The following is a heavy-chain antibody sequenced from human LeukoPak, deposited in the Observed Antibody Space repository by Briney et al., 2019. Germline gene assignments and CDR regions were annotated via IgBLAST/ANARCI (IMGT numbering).Heavy chain of an antibody. D-gene: IGHD6-6*01. CDR3: ARASIVVRDENNWFDP. Sequence: ASVKVSCKASGGTFSSYAISCVRQAPGQGLEWMGGIIPIFGTANYAQKFQGRVTITADESTSTAYMELSSLRSEDTAVYYCARASIVVRDENNWFDPWGQGTLVTVSS. J-gene: IGHJ5*02. CDR2: IIPIFGTA. CDR1: GGTFSSYA. V-gene: IGHV1-69*13.